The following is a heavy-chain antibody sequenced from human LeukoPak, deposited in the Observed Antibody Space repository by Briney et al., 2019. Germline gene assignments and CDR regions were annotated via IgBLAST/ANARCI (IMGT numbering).Heavy chain of an antibody. J-gene: IGHJ4*02. CDR2: ISIYNGNT. D-gene: IGHD2-21*02. V-gene: IGHV1-18*04. CDR3: ASNPRGDSWTFDY. Sequence: GASVKVSCKASGYTLSSYGVNWVRQAPGQGLEWVGWISIYNGNTEYAQILQGRVTMTTDTYTSTVYMELTSLRSDDTAVYYCASNPRGDSWTFDYWGQGTLVTVSS. CDR1: GYTLSSYG.